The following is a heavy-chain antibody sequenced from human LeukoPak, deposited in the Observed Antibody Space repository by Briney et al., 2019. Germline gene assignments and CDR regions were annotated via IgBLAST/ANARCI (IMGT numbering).Heavy chain of an antibody. D-gene: IGHD4-23*01. CDR3: ARYDYGGNYDY. Sequence: GGSLRLSCAASGFTFSTYWMSWVRQAPGKGLEWVANIKQDGSEKYYADSVKGRFTISRDNAKNSLYLQMNGLRAEDTAVYYCARYDYGGNYDYWGQGTLVTVSS. CDR2: IKQDGSEK. J-gene: IGHJ4*02. V-gene: IGHV3-7*04. CDR1: GFTFSTYW.